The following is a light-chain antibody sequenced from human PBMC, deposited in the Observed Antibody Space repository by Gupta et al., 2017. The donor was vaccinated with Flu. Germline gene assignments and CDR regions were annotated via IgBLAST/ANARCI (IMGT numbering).Light chain of an antibody. Sequence: DIQMTQSPSTLSASVGDRVTITCRASQSISSWLAWYQRKPGKAPKLLIYKASSLESGVPSRFSGSGAGTEFTLTISCLQPDDFATYYCQQYNSYSAYTFGQGTKVEIK. CDR2: KAS. CDR1: QSISSW. J-gene: IGKJ2*01. CDR3: QQYNSYSAYT. V-gene: IGKV1-5*03.